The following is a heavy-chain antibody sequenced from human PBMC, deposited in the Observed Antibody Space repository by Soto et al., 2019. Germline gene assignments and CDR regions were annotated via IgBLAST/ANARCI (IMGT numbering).Heavy chain of an antibody. J-gene: IGHJ4*02. CDR2: ISYDGSNK. CDR3: ARDPTPNYDILTGYMFDY. CDR1: GFTFSSYA. Sequence: GGSLRLSCAASGFTFSSYAMHWVRQAPGKGLEWVAVISYDGSNKYYADSVKGRFTISRDNSKNTLYLQMNSLRAEDTAVYYWARDPTPNYDILTGYMFDYWGQGTLVTVSS. V-gene: IGHV3-30-3*01. D-gene: IGHD3-9*01.